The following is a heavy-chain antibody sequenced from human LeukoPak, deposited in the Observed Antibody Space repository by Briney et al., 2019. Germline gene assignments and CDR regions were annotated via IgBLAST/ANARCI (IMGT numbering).Heavy chain of an antibody. CDR1: GFSFRDYG. D-gene: IGHD3-10*01. CDR3: AKDGGVRGPDYYYYMDV. CDR2: IRSDGSDK. Sequence: GGSLRLSCAASGFSFRDYGMHWVRRTPGKGLEWVAFIRSDGSDKYYADSAKGRFTISRDSPKNTLYLQMNSLRAEDTAVYYCAKDGGVRGPDYYYYMDVWGKGTTVTISS. J-gene: IGHJ6*03. V-gene: IGHV3-30*02.